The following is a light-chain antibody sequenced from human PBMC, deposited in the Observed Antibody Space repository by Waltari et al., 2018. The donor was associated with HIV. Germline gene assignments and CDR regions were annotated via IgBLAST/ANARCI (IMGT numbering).Light chain of an antibody. V-gene: IGLV2-14*01. J-gene: IGLJ1*01. CDR2: EVS. Sequence: QSALTQPASVSGSPGQSITIPCTGTSSDVGAYTFVSWYQQHPGKAPKLIIYEVSNRPSGVSNRFSAAKSGNTASLTISGLQAEDEADYYCTSYTTSITYVFGTGTKVTVL. CDR3: TSYTTSITYV. CDR1: SSDVGAYTF.